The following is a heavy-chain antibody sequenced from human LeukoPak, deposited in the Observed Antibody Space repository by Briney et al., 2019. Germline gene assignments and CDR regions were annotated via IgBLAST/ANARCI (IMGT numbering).Heavy chain of an antibody. Sequence: PSETLSLTCTVSGGSISSYYWSWIRQPPGKGLEWIGYIYYSGSTNYNPSLKSRVTISVDTSKNQFSLKPSSVTAADTAVYYCARGIPYCSGGSCALFDYWGQGTLVTVSS. CDR1: GGSISSYY. CDR3: ARGIPYCSGGSCALFDY. V-gene: IGHV4-59*01. J-gene: IGHJ4*02. D-gene: IGHD2-15*01. CDR2: IYYSGST.